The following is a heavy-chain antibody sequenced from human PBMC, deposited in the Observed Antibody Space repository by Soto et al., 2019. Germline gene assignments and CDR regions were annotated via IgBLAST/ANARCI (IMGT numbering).Heavy chain of an antibody. J-gene: IGHJ4*02. D-gene: IGHD3-22*01. CDR2: INAGNGNT. CDR1: GDSFTSYA. V-gene: IGHV1-3*01. CDR3: ARAPKYDSSGYPPSVYFDY. Sequence: ASVKPSCKACGDSFTSYAMDWVRQAPGQRLEWMGWINAGNGNTKYSQKFQGRVTITRDTSASTAYMELSSLRSEDTAVYYCARAPKYDSSGYPPSVYFDYWGQGTLVTVSS.